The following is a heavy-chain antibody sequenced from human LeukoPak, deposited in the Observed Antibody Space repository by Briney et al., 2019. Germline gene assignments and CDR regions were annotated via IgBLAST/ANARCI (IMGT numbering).Heavy chain of an antibody. CDR2: IYYSGST. Sequence: SETLSLTCTVSGGSISSYYWSWIRQPPGKGLEWIGYIYYSGSTNYNPSLKSRVTISVDTSKNQFSLKLSSVTAADTAVHYCARDDDSGSSYWGQGTLVTVSS. CDR3: ARDDDSGSSY. V-gene: IGHV4-59*01. D-gene: IGHD1-26*01. J-gene: IGHJ4*02. CDR1: GGSISSYY.